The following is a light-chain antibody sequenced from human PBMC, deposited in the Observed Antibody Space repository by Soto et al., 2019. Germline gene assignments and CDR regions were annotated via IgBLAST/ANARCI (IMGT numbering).Light chain of an antibody. Sequence: AIQLTQSPSSLSASVGDRVTITCRASQGISSALAWYQQKPGKAPKFLIYDASTLERGVPSRFSGSGSGTDFTLTISSLQPEDFATYYCQQSDSYSLTFGGGTKVEIK. V-gene: IGKV1-13*02. CDR2: DAS. J-gene: IGKJ4*01. CDR1: QGISSA. CDR3: QQSDSYSLT.